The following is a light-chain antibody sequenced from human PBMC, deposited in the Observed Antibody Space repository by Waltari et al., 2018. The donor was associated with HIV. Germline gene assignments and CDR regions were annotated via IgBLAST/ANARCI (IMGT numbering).Light chain of an antibody. CDR1: SSYGDTF. CDR3: CSHAGNFIFA. J-gene: IGLJ1*01. V-gene: IGLV2-11*01. Sequence: QSALTQPHSVSGSPGQSLTIPCTGNSSYGDTFVSWYQQHPGKAPKIIIYDVNNRPSGVPDRFSGSKSCNTAFLTISGLQAEDEADYHCCSHAGNFIFAFGSVTKFTVL. CDR2: DVN.